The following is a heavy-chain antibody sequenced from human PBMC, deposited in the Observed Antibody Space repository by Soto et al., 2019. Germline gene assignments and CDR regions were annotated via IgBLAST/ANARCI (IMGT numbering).Heavy chain of an antibody. CDR1: GVSISSYF. J-gene: IGHJ4*02. V-gene: IGHV4-59*01. D-gene: IGHD2-15*01. CDR2: TYHRGST. Sequence: PSETLSLTCSVSGVSISSYFWTWVRQPPGRGLEWIGYTYHRGSTNYSPSLKSRVAIASDTSENQFSLKVSSVTAADTAVYYCASSGGNPGPLDYWGQGTLVTVSS. CDR3: ASSGGNPGPLDY.